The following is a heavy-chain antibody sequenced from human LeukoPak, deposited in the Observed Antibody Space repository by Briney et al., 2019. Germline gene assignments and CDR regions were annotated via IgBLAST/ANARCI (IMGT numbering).Heavy chain of an antibody. Sequence: GRSLRLSCAASGFIFSSYAMSCVRHAPGKGLEWVSTISGSGGSTYYADSVKGRFAISRDNSKNTLYLQMNSLRGEDTAVYYCAKEGRVVVAAYFDYWGQGTLVTVSS. CDR3: AKEGRVVVAAYFDY. J-gene: IGHJ4*02. V-gene: IGHV3-23*01. D-gene: IGHD2-15*01. CDR2: ISGSGGST. CDR1: GFIFSSYA.